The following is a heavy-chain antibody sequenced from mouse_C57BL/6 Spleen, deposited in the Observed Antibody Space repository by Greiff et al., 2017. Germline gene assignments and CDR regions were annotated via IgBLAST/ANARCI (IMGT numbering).Heavy chain of an antibody. CDR3: ARSETAQAPWFAY. Sequence: VQLQQPGAELVKPGASVKLSCKASGYTFTSYWMHWVKQRPGQGLEWIGMIHPTSGSTNYNEKFKSKATLTVDKSSSTAYMQLSSLTSEDSAVYYCARSETAQAPWFAYWGQGTLVTVSA. D-gene: IGHD3-2*02. CDR1: GYTFTSYW. V-gene: IGHV1-64*01. J-gene: IGHJ3*01. CDR2: IHPTSGST.